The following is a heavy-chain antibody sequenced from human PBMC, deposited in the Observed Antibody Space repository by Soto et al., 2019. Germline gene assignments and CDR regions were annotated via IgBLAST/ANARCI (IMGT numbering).Heavy chain of an antibody. D-gene: IGHD1-1*01. CDR2: ISSSGSTI. CDR3: IKGRTFA. Sequence: EVQMVESGGGLVQPGGSLRLSCAASGFTFNIYSMNWVRQAPGKGLEWVSYISSSGSTIYYADSVKGRFTISRDNAKNSLYLQMNSLRDEDTAVDYCIKGRTFAWGQGTPGTVAS. CDR1: GFTFNIYS. J-gene: IGHJ4*02. V-gene: IGHV3-48*02.